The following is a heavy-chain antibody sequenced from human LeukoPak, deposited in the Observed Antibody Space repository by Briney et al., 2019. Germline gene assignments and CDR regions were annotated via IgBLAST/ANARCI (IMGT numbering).Heavy chain of an antibody. J-gene: IGHJ5*02. V-gene: IGHV4-59*01. CDR2: IYYSGST. D-gene: IGHD3-10*01. CDR3: ARVITMVRGVSSWFDP. CDR1: GGSISSYY. Sequence: SETLSLTCTVSGGSISSYYWSWIRQPPGEGLEWIGYIYYSGSTNYNPSLKSRVTISVDTSKNQFSLKLSSVTAADTAVYYCARVITMVRGVSSWFDPWGQGTLVTVSS.